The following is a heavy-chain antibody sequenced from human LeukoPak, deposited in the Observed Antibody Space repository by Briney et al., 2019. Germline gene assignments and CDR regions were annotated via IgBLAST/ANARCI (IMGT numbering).Heavy chain of an antibody. CDR1: GFTFSSYS. V-gene: IGHV3-21*01. D-gene: IGHD2-2*01. CDR3: ARVVTSPPLFVIDY. CDR2: ISSSSSYI. Sequence: GGSLRLSCAASGFTFSSYSMNWVRQAPGKRLEWVSSISSSSSYIYYADSVKGRFTISRDNAKNSLYLQMNSLRAEDTAVYYCARVVTSPPLFVIDYWGQGTLVTVSS. J-gene: IGHJ4*02.